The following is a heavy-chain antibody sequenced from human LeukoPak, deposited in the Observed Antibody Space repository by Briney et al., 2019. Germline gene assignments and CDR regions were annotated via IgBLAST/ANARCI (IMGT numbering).Heavy chain of an antibody. D-gene: IGHD6-6*01. Sequence: GGSLRLSCAASGFTFSRYWMSWVRQAPGKGLEWVANIKQDGREKYYVDSVKGRFTISRDNAKNSLYPQMNSLRAEDTALYYCAREISISIAARGGFDYWGQGTLVTVSS. J-gene: IGHJ4*02. CDR3: AREISISIAARGGFDY. CDR1: GFTFSRYW. V-gene: IGHV3-7*03. CDR2: IKQDGREK.